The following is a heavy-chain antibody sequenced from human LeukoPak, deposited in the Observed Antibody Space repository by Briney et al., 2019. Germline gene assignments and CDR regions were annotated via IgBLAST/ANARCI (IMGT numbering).Heavy chain of an antibody. CDR2: IYTSGST. V-gene: IGHV4-61*02. Sequence: SETLSLTCTVSGGSISSASYYWSWIRQPAGKGLEWIGRIYTSGSTNYNPSLKSRVTISVDTSKNQFSLKLTSVTAADTAVYYCARAVGATTYWGFDYWGRGTLVTVSS. D-gene: IGHD1-26*01. J-gene: IGHJ4*02. CDR3: ARAVGATTYWGFDY. CDR1: GGSISSASYY.